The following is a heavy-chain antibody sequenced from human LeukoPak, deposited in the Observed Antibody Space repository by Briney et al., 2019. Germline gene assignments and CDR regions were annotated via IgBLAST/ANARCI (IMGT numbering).Heavy chain of an antibody. CDR2: ISPDASST. CDR1: GFTFSSYW. J-gene: IGHJ4*02. D-gene: IGHD1-26*01. CDR3: VYSGNYRFDY. Sequence: GGSLRLSCAASGFTFSSYWMHWVRQAPGKGLVWVSRISPDASSTTYADSVKGRFTISRDNAKNTLYLQMNSLRAEDTAVYYCVYSGNYRFDYWGQGTLVTVSS. V-gene: IGHV3-74*01.